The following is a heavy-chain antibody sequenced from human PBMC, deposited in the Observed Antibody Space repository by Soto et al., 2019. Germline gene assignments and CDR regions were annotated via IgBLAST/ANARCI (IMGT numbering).Heavy chain of an antibody. D-gene: IGHD3-16*01. Sequence: GGSLRLSCVASGDSAFTFSDYSMNWVRQAPGKGLEWVSYISSTSNTVYYADSARGRFTISRDGARKSLYLEMNSLRVEDTAVYYFASSDCVWGSPLDSWGQGTLVTGSS. J-gene: IGHJ4*02. V-gene: IGHV3-48*04. CDR1: GDSAFTFSDYS. CDR3: ASSDCVWGSPLDS. CDR2: ISSTSNTV.